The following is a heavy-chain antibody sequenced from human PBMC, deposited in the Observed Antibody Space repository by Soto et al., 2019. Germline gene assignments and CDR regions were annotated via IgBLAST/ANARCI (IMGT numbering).Heavy chain of an antibody. Sequence: EVQLVESAGGLVQRGGSLRLSCAASGFTVSSNYMSWVRQAPGKGLEWVSVIYSGGSTYYADSVKGRFTISRDNSKNTLYLQMNSLRAEDTAVYYCARDRIPTGMDVWGQGTTVTVSS. J-gene: IGHJ6*02. CDR1: GFTVSSNY. CDR2: IYSGGST. V-gene: IGHV3-66*01. CDR3: ARDRIPTGMDV.